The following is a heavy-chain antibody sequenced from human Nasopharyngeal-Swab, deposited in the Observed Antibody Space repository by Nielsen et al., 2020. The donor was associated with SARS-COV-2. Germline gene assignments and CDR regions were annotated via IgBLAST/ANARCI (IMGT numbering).Heavy chain of an antibody. CDR3: ARDLGGYFDY. V-gene: IGHV3-30-3*01. CDR2: ISYDGSNK. CDR1: IFTFSSYA. Sequence: SLNISCAASIFTFSSYAMQWGRQAPGKGLEWVAVISYDGSNKYYADSVKGRFTISRDNSKNTLYLQMNSLRAEDTAVYYCARDLGGYFDYWGQGTLVTVSS. J-gene: IGHJ4*02. D-gene: IGHD3-16*01.